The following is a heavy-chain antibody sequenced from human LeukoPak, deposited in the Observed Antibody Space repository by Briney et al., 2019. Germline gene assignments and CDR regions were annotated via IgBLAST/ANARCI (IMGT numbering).Heavy chain of an antibody. Sequence: SETLSPTCAVYGGSFSGYYWSWIRQPPGKGLEWIGEINHSGSTNYNPSLKSRVTISVDTSKNQFSLKLSSVTAADTAVYYCARPGTIFGVVTLKGRYFQHWGQGTLVTVSS. CDR3: ARPGTIFGVVTLKGRYFQH. CDR2: INHSGST. V-gene: IGHV4-34*01. J-gene: IGHJ1*01. CDR1: GGSFSGYY. D-gene: IGHD3-3*01.